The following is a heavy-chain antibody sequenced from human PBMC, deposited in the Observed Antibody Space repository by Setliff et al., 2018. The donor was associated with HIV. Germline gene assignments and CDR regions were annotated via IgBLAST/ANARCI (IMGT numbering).Heavy chain of an antibody. D-gene: IGHD6-19*01. CDR2: IYYSGTT. CDR3: ASPASGGSSGQYHY. Sequence: PSEPLSLTCTVSGGTISSSDYYWGWIRQPPGKGLEWIGSIYYSGTTFYNPSLKSRVSISVDTSTDHFSLKLSSVTAADTAVYYCASPASGGSSGQYHYWGQGTLVTVSS. CDR1: GGTISSSDYY. J-gene: IGHJ4*02. V-gene: IGHV4-39*02.